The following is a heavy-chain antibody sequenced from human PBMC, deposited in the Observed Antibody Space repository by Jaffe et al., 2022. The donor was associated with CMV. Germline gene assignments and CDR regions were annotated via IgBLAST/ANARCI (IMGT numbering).Heavy chain of an antibody. D-gene: IGHD6-19*01. V-gene: IGHV3-21*01. Sequence: EVQLVESGGGLVKPGGSLRLSCAASGFTFSSYSMNWVRQAPGKGLEWVSSISSSSSYIYYADSVKGRFTISRDNAKNSLYLQMNSLRAEDTAVYYCASQRYSSGWYPDYWGQGTLVTVSS. CDR3: ASQRYSSGWYPDY. CDR1: GFTFSSYS. J-gene: IGHJ4*02. CDR2: ISSSSSYI.